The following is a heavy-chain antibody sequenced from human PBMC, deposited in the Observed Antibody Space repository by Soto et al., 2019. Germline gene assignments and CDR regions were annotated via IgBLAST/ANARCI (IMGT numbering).Heavy chain of an antibody. V-gene: IGHV3-33*01. CDR1: GFTFSSYG. Sequence: QVQLVESGGGVVQPGRSLRLSCAASGFTFSSYGMHWVRQAPGKGLEWVAVIWYDGSNKYYADSVKGRFTISRDNSKNMLYLQMNSLRAEDTAVYYCARECIAVAGKLDYWGQGTLVTVSS. J-gene: IGHJ4*02. D-gene: IGHD6-19*01. CDR3: ARECIAVAGKLDY. CDR2: IWYDGSNK.